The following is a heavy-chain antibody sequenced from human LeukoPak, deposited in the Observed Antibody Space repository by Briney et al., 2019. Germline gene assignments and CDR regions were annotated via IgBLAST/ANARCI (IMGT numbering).Heavy chain of an antibody. Sequence: GGSLRLSCAASGFTFDDYAMHWVRQAPGKGLEWVSGISWNSGSIGYADSVKGRFTISRDNAKNSLYLQMNSLRAEDTALYYCAKGFTDIVVVPAATVPYYYYYGMDVWGQGTTVTVSS. CDR3: AKGFTDIVVVPAATVPYYYYYGMDV. D-gene: IGHD2-2*01. V-gene: IGHV3-9*01. CDR2: ISWNSGSI. CDR1: GFTFDDYA. J-gene: IGHJ6*02.